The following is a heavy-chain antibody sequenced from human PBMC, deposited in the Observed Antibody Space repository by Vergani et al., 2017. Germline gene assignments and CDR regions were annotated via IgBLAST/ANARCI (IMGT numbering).Heavy chain of an antibody. J-gene: IGHJ3*02. CDR2: IYTSGST. CDR3: AGDDERLDI. CDR1: GGSISSGSYY. Sequence: QVQLQESGPGLVKPSQTLSLTCTVSGGSISSGSYYWSWIRQPAGKGLEWIGRIYTSGSTNYNPSLKSRVTISVDTSKNQFSLKLSSVTAADTAVYYCAGDDERLDIWGQGTMVTVSS. V-gene: IGHV4-61*02.